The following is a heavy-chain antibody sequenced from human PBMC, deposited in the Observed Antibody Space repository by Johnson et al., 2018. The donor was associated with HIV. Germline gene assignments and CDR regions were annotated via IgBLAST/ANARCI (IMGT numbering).Heavy chain of an antibody. V-gene: IGHV3-30*18. J-gene: IGHJ3*02. CDR2: ISYDGSNK. CDR3: AKRPDIAVGAFDI. D-gene: IGHD6-19*01. Sequence: QVQLLESGGDSVQPGGSLRLSCAASGFTFTNYGMHWVRQAPGKGLEWVAIISYDGSNKYYADSVKGRFTISRDNSKNTLYLQMNSLRAEDTAVYYCAKRPDIAVGAFDIWGQGTMVTVSS. CDR1: GFTFTNYG.